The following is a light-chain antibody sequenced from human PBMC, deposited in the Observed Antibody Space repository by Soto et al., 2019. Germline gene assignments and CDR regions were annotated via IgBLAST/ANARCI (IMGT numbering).Light chain of an antibody. CDR1: QSITGY. CDR3: QNYNSAYWT. V-gene: IGKV1-27*01. CDR2: DAS. J-gene: IGKJ1*01. Sequence: DIQMTQSPSTLSASVGDRVTITCRASQSITGYLAWYQQKPGKVPNLLIYDASSLERGVPSRFSGSGSGTDFTLTITGLQPDDVATYYCQNYNSAYWTFGQGTKVEIK.